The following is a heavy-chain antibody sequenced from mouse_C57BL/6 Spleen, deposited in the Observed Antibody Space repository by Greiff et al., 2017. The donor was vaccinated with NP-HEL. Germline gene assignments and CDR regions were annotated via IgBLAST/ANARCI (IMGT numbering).Heavy chain of an antibody. D-gene: IGHD1-1*01. Sequence: QVQLQQPGAELVKPGASVKLSCKASGYTFTSYWMHWVKQRPGQGLEWIGMIHPNSGSTNYNVKFKSKATLTVDKSSSTAYMQLSSLTSEDSAVYYCARSTTVVVDYWGQGTTLTVSS. V-gene: IGHV1-64*01. CDR1: GYTFTSYW. CDR2: IHPNSGST. J-gene: IGHJ2*01. CDR3: ARSTTVVVDY.